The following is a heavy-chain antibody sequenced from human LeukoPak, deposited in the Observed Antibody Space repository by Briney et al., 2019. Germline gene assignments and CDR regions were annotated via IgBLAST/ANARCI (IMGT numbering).Heavy chain of an antibody. D-gene: IGHD2-2*01. V-gene: IGHV3-11*04. CDR1: GFSFSDYY. CDR2: ISSHGSSI. CDR3: ARMRGRYCSSNGCYVEY. J-gene: IGHJ4*02. Sequence: GGSLRLSCAASGFSFSDYYVIWIRQAPGRGLDYVSYISSHGSSIHYADSVKGRFTISRDNSKNTLYLQMNSLRVEDTAVYYCARMRGRYCSSNGCYVEYWGQGALVTVSS.